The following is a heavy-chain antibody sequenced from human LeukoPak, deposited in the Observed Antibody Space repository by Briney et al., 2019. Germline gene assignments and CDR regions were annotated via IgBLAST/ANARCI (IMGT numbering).Heavy chain of an antibody. D-gene: IGHD6-19*01. V-gene: IGHV3-66*02. Sequence: GGSLRLSCAVSGFSVSSTYMIWVRQAPGKGLEWVSIIDSGGRAYYTDSVKGRFTIPRDNSKNTLYLQMNSLRAEDTAVYYCAKDFATRYGSGWGLIHYWGQGTLVTVSS. CDR3: AKDFATRYGSGWGLIHY. J-gene: IGHJ4*02. CDR2: IDSGGRA. CDR1: GFSVSSTY.